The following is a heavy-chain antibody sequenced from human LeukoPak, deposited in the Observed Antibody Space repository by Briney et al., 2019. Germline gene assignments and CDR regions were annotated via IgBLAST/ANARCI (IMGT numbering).Heavy chain of an antibody. Sequence: SETLSLTCTVSGGSISSSSYYWGWIRQPPGKGLEWIGSIYYSGSTYYNPSLKSRVTISVDTSKNQFSLKLSSVTAADTAVYYCARDSAAGPSYEYFQHWGQGTLVTVSS. CDR3: ARDSAAGPSYEYFQH. CDR2: IYYSGST. J-gene: IGHJ1*01. CDR1: GGSISSSSYY. V-gene: IGHV4-39*07. D-gene: IGHD6-13*01.